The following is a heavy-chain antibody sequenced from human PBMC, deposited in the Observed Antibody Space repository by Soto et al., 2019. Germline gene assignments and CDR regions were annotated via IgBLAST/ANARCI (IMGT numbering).Heavy chain of an antibody. CDR3: ASLTYYYDSSGYYPDY. Sequence: PSETLSLTCTVSGGSISSSSYYWGWIRQPPGKGLEWIGSIYYSGSTYYNPSLKSRVTISVDTSKNQFSLKLSSVTAADTAVYYCASLTYYYDSSGYYPDYWGQGTLVTVSS. J-gene: IGHJ4*02. D-gene: IGHD3-22*01. CDR2: IYYSGST. V-gene: IGHV4-39*01. CDR1: GGSISSSSYY.